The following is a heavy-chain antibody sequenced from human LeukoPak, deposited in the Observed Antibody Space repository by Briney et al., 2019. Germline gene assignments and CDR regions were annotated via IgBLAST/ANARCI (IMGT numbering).Heavy chain of an antibody. CDR2: IIPILGIA. Sequence: GSSVKVSCKASGGTFSSYTISWVRQAPGQGLEWMERIIPILGIANYAQKFQGRVTITADKSTSTAYMELSSLRSEDTAVYYCGSLGGRIAAAGLDYWGQGTLVTVSS. J-gene: IGHJ4*02. D-gene: IGHD6-13*01. CDR1: GGTFSSYT. CDR3: GSLGGRIAAAGLDY. V-gene: IGHV1-69*02.